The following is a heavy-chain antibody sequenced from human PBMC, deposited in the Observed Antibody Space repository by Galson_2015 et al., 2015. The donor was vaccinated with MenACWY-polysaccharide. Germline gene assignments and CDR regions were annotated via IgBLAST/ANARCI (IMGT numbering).Heavy chain of an antibody. D-gene: IGHD2/OR15-2a*01. J-gene: IGHJ4*02. V-gene: IGHV3-23*01. CDR1: GVTLSNYG. CDR3: ARGSNIWKYLDY. Sequence: SLRLSCAGSGVTLSNYGISWVRQAPGKGLEWVSVISDRVDSTHYADSAKGRFTVSRDNSRNTLYLQMNSLRGDDTAVYFCARGSNIWKYLDYWGQGALVTVSS. CDR2: ISDRVDST.